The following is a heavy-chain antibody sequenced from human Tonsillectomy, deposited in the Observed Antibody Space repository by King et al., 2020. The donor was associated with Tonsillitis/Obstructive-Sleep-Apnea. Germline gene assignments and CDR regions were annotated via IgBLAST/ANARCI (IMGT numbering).Heavy chain of an antibody. Sequence: QLVQSGAEVKKPGESLKISCKGSGYSFTSYWINWVRQMPGKGLEWMGRIDPSDSYTNYSPSFQGHVTISADKSISTAYLQWSSLKASDTAMYYCARTLIALQRPGVGRYFDLWGRGTLVTVSS. V-gene: IGHV5-10-1*01. J-gene: IGHJ2*01. CDR1: GYSFTSYW. D-gene: IGHD3-16*02. CDR3: ARTLIALQRPGVGRYFDL. CDR2: IDPSDSYT.